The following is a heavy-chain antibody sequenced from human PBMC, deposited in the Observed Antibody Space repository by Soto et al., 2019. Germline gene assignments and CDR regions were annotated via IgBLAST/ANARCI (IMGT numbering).Heavy chain of an antibody. CDR1: GYSFAGDW. J-gene: IGHJ4*02. CDR2: IDPSDSQT. CDR3: ARQIYDSDTGPNFQYYFDS. Sequence: GASLKISCKGSGYSFAGDWITWVRQKPGKGREWMGRIDPSDSQTYYSPSFRGHVTISVTKSITTAFLQWSSLRASDTAMYYCARQIYDSDTGPNFQYYFDSWGQGTPVTVSS. V-gene: IGHV5-10-1*01. D-gene: IGHD3-22*01.